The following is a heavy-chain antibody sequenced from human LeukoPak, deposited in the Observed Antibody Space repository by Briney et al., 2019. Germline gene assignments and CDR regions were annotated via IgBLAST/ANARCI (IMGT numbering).Heavy chain of an antibody. CDR3: ARDGQWPGMDV. V-gene: IGHV4-59*01. CDR2: IYYSGST. D-gene: IGHD6-19*01. Sequence: SVTLSLTCSVYAFTISSYYWSWIRQPPGMGLEWIGNIYYSGSTNYNPSLKSRITISVDTSKNQFSLKLSSVTAADTAVYYCARDGQWPGMDVWGKGTTVTVSS. J-gene: IGHJ6*04. CDR1: AFTISSYY.